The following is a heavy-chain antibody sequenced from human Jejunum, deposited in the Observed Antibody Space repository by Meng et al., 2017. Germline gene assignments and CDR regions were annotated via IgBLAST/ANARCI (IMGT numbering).Heavy chain of an antibody. V-gene: IGHV4-30-4*01. CDR1: GDSNSSGEYF. D-gene: IGHD2-2*01. J-gene: IGHJ4*02. CDR3: ARGELLWDY. Sequence: QPQGSGPGLVEPSQNLSVNCPVFGDSNSSGEYFWSWHRQPPGKGLEWIGYMDYRGSTFYNPSLKSRVTISVDTSKNQFSLKLSSVIAADTAVYFCARGELLWDYWGQGTLVTVSS. CDR2: MDYRGST.